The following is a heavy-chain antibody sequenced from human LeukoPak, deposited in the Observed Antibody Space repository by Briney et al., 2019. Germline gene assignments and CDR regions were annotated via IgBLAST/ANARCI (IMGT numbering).Heavy chain of an antibody. CDR2: MYSRGST. V-gene: IGHV4-4*08. CDR3: ARRRQSGYDAYFDY. D-gene: IGHD5-12*01. CDR1: GGSISSYS. Sequence: SETLSLTCTVSGGSISSYSWSWIRQPPGKGLEWIGYMYSRGSTNDNPSLKSRVTISRDTSKNQLSLRVTSVTAADTAMYYCARRRQSGYDAYFDYWGQGTLVTVSS. J-gene: IGHJ4*02.